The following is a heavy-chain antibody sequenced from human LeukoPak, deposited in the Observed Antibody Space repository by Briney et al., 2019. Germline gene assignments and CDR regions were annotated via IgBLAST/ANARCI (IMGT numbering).Heavy chain of an antibody. D-gene: IGHD6-19*01. CDR2: IRSSSSYM. CDR3: ARPGIAVAGEFFDY. CDR1: GFTFSSYS. V-gene: IGHV3-21*01. Sequence: GGSLRLSCAASGFTFSSYSMNWVRQAPGKGLEWVSFIRSSSSYMYYADSVKGRFTISRDNAKNSLYLQMNCLRAEDTAVYYCARPGIAVAGEFFDYWGQGTLVTVPS. J-gene: IGHJ4*02.